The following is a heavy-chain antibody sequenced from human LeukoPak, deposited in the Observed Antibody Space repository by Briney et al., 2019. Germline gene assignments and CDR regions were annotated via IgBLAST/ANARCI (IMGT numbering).Heavy chain of an antibody. V-gene: IGHV3-9*01. J-gene: IGHJ4*02. Sequence: GGSLRLSCAASGFTFDDYAMHWVRQAPGKGLEWVSGISWNSGSIGYADSVKGRFTISRDNAKNSLYLQMNSLRAEDTALYYCAKDDDSGSYSTNFDYWGQGTLVTVSS. D-gene: IGHD1-26*01. CDR1: GFTFDDYA. CDR2: ISWNSGSI. CDR3: AKDDDSGSYSTNFDY.